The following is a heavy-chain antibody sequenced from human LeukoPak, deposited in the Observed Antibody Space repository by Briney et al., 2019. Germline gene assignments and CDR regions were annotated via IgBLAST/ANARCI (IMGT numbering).Heavy chain of an antibody. Sequence: SETLSLTCTVSGGSISSYYWSWIRQPAGNGLEWIGRIYSSGSTNYSPSLKSRVTMSVDTSKNQFSLKLSSVTAADTAVYYCARVVVFGVVSSDYYYYYMDVWGKGTTVTVSS. J-gene: IGHJ6*03. CDR2: IYSSGST. D-gene: IGHD3-3*01. CDR1: GGSISSYY. CDR3: ARVVVFGVVSSDYYYYYMDV. V-gene: IGHV4-4*07.